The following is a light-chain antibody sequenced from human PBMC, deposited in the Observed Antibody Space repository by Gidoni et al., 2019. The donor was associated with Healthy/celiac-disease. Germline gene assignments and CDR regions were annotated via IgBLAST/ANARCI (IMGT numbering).Light chain of an antibody. V-gene: IGKV1-33*01. CDR3: QQYDNLPLFT. J-gene: IGKJ3*01. CDR2: DAS. CDR1: QDISNY. Sequence: DIQMTQSPNSLSASVGDRVTITCQASQDISNYLNWYQQKPGKAPKLLIYDASNLETGVPSRFSGSGSGTDFTFTISRLQHEDIATYYCQQYDNLPLFTFGPGTKVEIK.